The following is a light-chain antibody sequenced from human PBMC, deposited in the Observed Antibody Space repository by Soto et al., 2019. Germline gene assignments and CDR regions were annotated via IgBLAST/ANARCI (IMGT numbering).Light chain of an antibody. Sequence: QSVVTQPPSASATPGQRVIISCSGSSSNVGRNNVHWYQQFPGTAPKLLIYRNDQRPSGVPDRFSGSKSGTSASLTITGLQAEDEADYYCQSYENRLSGAYLVLGGGTKLTVL. J-gene: IGLJ2*01. CDR1: SSNVGRNN. V-gene: IGLV1-44*01. CDR3: QSYENRLSGAYLV. CDR2: RND.